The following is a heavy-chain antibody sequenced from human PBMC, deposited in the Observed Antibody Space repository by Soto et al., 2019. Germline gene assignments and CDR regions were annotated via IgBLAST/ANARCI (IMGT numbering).Heavy chain of an antibody. Sequence: EVQLVESGGGLVKPGGSLRLSCAVSGFTYTRYSMNCVRQAPGKGLEWVSSISSTTNYIYYGDSMKGRFTISRDNAKNSLYLEMNSLRAEDTAVYYCARVSEDLTSNFDYWGQGTLVTVSS. CDR3: ARVSEDLTSNFDY. J-gene: IGHJ4*02. CDR1: GFTYTRYS. CDR2: ISSTTNYI. V-gene: IGHV3-21*06.